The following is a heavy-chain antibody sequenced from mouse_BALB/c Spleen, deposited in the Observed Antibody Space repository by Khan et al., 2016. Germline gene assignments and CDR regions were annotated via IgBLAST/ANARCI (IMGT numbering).Heavy chain of an antibody. Sequence: EVQLVESGGGLVQPKGSLKLSCAASGFTFNTYAMNWVRQAPGKGLEWVARIRSKSNNYATYYADSVKDRFFISRDDSQSLLYLQMNNLKTEDTAMYYCVRPYSHGGFAYCGQGTTLAVSS. CDR3: VRPYSHGGFAY. J-gene: IGHJ2*01. CDR1: GFTFNTYA. CDR2: IRSKSNNYAT. V-gene: IGHV10-1*02. D-gene: IGHD2-10*01.